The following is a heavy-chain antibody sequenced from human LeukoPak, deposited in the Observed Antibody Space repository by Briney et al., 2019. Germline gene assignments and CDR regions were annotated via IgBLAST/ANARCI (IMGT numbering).Heavy chain of an antibody. CDR3: AKSGIFQGYYFYYMDV. D-gene: IGHD2-15*01. CDR2: IKEDGSEK. V-gene: IGHV3-7*03. Sequence: GGSLRLSCAASGFTFSRSWMHWVRQAPGKGLEWVASIKEDGSEKYYVDSVKGRFTISRDNAKKSLYLQMNSPRPDDTALYYCAKSGIFQGYYFYYMDVWGKGTTVTISS. CDR1: GFTFSRSW. J-gene: IGHJ6*03.